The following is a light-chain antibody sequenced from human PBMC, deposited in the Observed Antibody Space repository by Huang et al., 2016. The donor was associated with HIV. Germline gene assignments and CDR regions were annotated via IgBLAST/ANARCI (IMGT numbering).Light chain of an antibody. V-gene: IGKV1-12*01. CDR1: QDISSW. Sequence: QLTQSPSSVSASEGDTVRITCRASQDISSWVAWYQQKPREAPTLLIHSTSILQSGVPSRFNGSGSGTDFFLTINSLRPDDFATYYCQQANMYPRSFGQGTRLDIK. CDR2: STS. CDR3: QQANMYPRS. J-gene: IGKJ5*01.